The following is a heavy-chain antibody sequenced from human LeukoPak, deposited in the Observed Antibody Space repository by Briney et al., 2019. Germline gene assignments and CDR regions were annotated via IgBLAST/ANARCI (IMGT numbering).Heavy chain of an antibody. D-gene: IGHD6-13*01. CDR2: IRYDGSNK. CDR1: GFTFSSYG. Sequence: PGGSLRLSCAASGFTFSSYGMHWVRQAPGKGLEWVAFIRYDGSNKYYADSVKGRFTISRDNSKNTLYLQMNSLRAEDTAVYYCAKDLEGQQLAGNWFDPWGQGTLVTVSS. V-gene: IGHV3-30*02. J-gene: IGHJ5*02. CDR3: AKDLEGQQLAGNWFDP.